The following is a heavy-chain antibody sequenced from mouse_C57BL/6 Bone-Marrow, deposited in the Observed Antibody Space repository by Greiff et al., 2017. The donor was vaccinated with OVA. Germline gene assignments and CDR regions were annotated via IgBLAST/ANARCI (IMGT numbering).Heavy chain of an antibody. Sequence: QVQLKESGAELVKPGASVKLSCKASGYTFTSYWMQWVKQRPGQGLEWIGEIDPSDSYTNYNQKFKGKATLTVDTSSSTAYMQLSSLTSEDSAVYYCARSYWAWFAYWGQGTLVTVSA. CDR2: IDPSDSYT. V-gene: IGHV1-50*01. J-gene: IGHJ3*01. CDR3: ARSYWAWFAY. D-gene: IGHD1-1*01. CDR1: GYTFTSYW.